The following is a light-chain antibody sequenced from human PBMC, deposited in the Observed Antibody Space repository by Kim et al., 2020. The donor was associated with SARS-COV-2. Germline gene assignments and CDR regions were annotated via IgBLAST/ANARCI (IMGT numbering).Light chain of an antibody. V-gene: IGLV1-40*01. CDR2: ANT. CDR3: QSFDSSLSGSV. CDR1: TSNIGAGYD. Sequence: RFTLSCTGATSNIGAGYDVHWYQQLPGTAPKLLIYANTNRPSGVPVRFSGSKSGTSVSLAISGLQAEDEADYYCQSFDSSLSGSVFGTGTKVTVL. J-gene: IGLJ1*01.